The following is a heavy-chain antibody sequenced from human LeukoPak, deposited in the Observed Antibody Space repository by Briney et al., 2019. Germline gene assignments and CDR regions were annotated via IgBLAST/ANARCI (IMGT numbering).Heavy chain of an antibody. CDR1: GLTVSSNS. CDR2: TYSGGST. V-gene: IGHV3-53*01. D-gene: IGHD4/OR15-4a*01. J-gene: IGHJ4*02. Sequence: GGSLRLSCAASGLTVSSNSMSWVRQAPGKGLEWLSFTYSGGSTYYADSVKGRFTISRDNSKNTLYLQMNSLRADDTAVYYCARRAGAYSHPYDYWGQGTLVTVSS. CDR3: ARRAGAYSHPYDY.